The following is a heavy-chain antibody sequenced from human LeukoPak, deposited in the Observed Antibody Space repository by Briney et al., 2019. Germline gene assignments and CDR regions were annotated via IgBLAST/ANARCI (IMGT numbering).Heavy chain of an antibody. V-gene: IGHV3-15*01. CDR3: VGRPWNFDY. D-gene: IGHD1-1*01. CDR1: GFTFSHTW. CDR2: VKSKNDGGST. J-gene: IGHJ4*02. Sequence: PGGSLRLSCAASGFTFSHTWISWVRQAPGKGLEWVGRVKSKNDGGSTDYAAPVKGRFFISGDDSRGTLSLEMNSLKIEDTAVYFCVGRPWNFDYWGQGTLVTVSS.